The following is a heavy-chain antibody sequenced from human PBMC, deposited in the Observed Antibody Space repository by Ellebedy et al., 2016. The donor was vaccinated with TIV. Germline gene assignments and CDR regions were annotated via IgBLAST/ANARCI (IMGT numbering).Heavy chain of an antibody. V-gene: IGHV3-33*08. CDR1: GFTFSSYG. J-gene: IGHJ4*02. Sequence: GGSLRLSCAASGFTFSSYGMHWVRQAPGKGLEWVAGLWFDGDNRYYADSVKGRFTISRDNSKNTLYLQLNSLRAEDTAVYYCAGEFDDYFFDYWGQGTLVTVSS. CDR3: AGEFDDYFFDY. D-gene: IGHD2-21*02. CDR2: LWFDGDNR.